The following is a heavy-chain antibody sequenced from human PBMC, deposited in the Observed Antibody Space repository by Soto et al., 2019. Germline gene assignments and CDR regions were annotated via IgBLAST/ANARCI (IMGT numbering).Heavy chain of an antibody. Sequence: LRLSCAASGFTFSSYAMHWVRQAPGKGLEYVSAISSNGGSTYYANSVKGRFTISRDNSKNTLYLQMGSLRAEDMAVYYCARDEEVLWFGELSGGYYGMDV. J-gene: IGHJ6*01. V-gene: IGHV3-64*01. CDR3: ARDEEVLWFGELSGGYYGMDV. D-gene: IGHD3-10*01. CDR2: ISSNGGST. CDR1: GFTFSSYA.